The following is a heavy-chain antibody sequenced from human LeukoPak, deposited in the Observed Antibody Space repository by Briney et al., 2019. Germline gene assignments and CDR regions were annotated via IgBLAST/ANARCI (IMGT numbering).Heavy chain of an antibody. CDR2: IKSNSGGGRT. CDR1: GFTVSSNY. D-gene: IGHD3-3*01. CDR3: TTDPQRGYYFDY. Sequence: GGSLRLSCAASGFTVSSNYMSWVRQAPGKGLEWVGRIKSNSGGGRTDSAAPVKGRFTISRDDSKNTLYLQMNSLKTEDTGVYYCTTDPQRGYYFDYWGQGTLVTVSS. V-gene: IGHV3-15*01. J-gene: IGHJ4*02.